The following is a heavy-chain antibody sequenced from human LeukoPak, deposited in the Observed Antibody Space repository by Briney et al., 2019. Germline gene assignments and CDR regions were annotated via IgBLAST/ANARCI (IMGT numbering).Heavy chain of an antibody. D-gene: IGHD2-2*01. CDR3: AIFRYSQLPTGRVDY. Sequence: KPGGSLRLSCAAPGFTFSSYSMNWVRQAPGKELEWVSSISSSSSYIYYADSVKGRFTISRDNAKNSLYLQMNSLRAEGTAVYYCAIFRYSQLPTGRVDYWGQGTLVTVSS. V-gene: IGHV3-21*01. J-gene: IGHJ4*02. CDR2: ISSSSSYI. CDR1: GFTFSSYS.